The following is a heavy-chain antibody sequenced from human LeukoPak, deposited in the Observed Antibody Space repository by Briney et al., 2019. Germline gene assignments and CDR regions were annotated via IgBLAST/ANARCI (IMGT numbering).Heavy chain of an antibody. CDR1: GFIFSAYG. CDR3: AKDGPMLAP. CDR2: TRYDGSNK. J-gene: IGHJ5*02. Sequence: PGGSLRLSCAASGFIFSAYGMHRVRQAPGKGLEWVAFTRYDGSNKYYADSVKGRFTISRDNSKNTLDLQMNSLRPEDTAVYYCAKDGPMLAPWGQGTLVPVSS. V-gene: IGHV3-30*02.